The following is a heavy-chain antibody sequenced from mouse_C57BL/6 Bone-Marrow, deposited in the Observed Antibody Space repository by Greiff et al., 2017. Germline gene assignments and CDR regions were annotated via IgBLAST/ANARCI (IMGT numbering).Heavy chain of an antibody. J-gene: IGHJ3*01. D-gene: IGHD1-1*01. CDR1: GYTFNDYY. CDR3: ARYDYYCCSRCWFAY. Sequence: EVKLQESGPVLVKPGASVKMSCKASGYTFNDYYMNWVKQSHGKSLEWIGVINPYNGGTSYNQKFKGKATLTVDTSSSTAYMELNSLTSEDSAVYYCARYDYYCCSRCWFAYWGQGTLVTVSA. CDR2: INPYNGGT. V-gene: IGHV1-19*01.